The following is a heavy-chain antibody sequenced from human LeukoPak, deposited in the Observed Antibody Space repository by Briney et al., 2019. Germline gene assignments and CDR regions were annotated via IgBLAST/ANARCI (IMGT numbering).Heavy chain of an antibody. CDR1: GFTFSSYA. V-gene: IGHV3-23*01. Sequence: GGSLGLSCAASGFTFSSYAMSWVRQAPGKGLEWVSAISGSGGSTYYADSVKGRFTISRDNSKNTLYLQMNSLRAEDTAVYYCAKDIITMVRGPYDYWGQGTLVTVSS. CDR3: AKDIITMVRGPYDY. CDR2: ISGSGGST. J-gene: IGHJ4*02. D-gene: IGHD3-10*01.